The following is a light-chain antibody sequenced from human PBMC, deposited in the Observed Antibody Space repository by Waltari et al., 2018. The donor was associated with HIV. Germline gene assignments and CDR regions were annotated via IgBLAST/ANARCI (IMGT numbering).Light chain of an antibody. CDR2: EVN. Sequence: SALTQPPSASGSVGQSVSISCTGTRIDVGSYDYVPWYQQHPGKAPKVIIYEVNKRPSGVPHRFSGSKSGNTASLTVAGLQADDEADYFCSSYGGTDTYVFGSGTKVSVL. CDR1: RIDVGSYDY. J-gene: IGLJ1*01. CDR3: SSYGGTDTYV. V-gene: IGLV2-8*01.